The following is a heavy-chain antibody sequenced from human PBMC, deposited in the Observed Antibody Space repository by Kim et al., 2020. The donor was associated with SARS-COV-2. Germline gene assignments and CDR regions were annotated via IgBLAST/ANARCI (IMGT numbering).Heavy chain of an antibody. V-gene: IGHV4-39*07. CDR1: GGSISSSSYY. J-gene: IGHJ4*02. Sequence: SETLSLTCTVSGGSISSSSYYWGWIRQPPGKGLEWIGSIYYSGSTYYNPSLKSRVTISVDTSKNQFSLKLSSVTAADTAVYYCARARDILTGYYNFDYWGQGTLVTVSS. CDR3: ARARDILTGYYNFDY. CDR2: IYYSGST. D-gene: IGHD3-9*01.